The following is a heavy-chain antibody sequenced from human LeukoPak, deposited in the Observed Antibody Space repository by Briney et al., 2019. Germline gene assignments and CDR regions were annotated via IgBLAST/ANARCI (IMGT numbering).Heavy chain of an antibody. J-gene: IGHJ4*02. V-gene: IGHV3-21*01. CDR3: ARDDPYDSGYFDY. Sequence: GGSLRLSCAASGFTLSSYSMNWVRQAPGKGLEWVSSISSSSSYIYYADSVKGRFTISRDNAKNSLYLQMNSLRAEDTAVYYCARDDPYDSGYFDYWGQGTLVTVSS. D-gene: IGHD3-3*01. CDR2: ISSSSSYI. CDR1: GFTLSSYS.